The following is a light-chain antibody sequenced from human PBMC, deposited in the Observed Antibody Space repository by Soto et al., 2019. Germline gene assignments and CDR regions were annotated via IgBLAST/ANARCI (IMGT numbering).Light chain of an antibody. V-gene: IGKV4-1*01. Sequence: DIVMTQSPDSLAVSLGERATINCKSCQSLLYSSNSKNYLAWYQQQPGQPPKLLIYWASTRESGVPDRFSGSGSGTDFTLTISSLQAEDVAVYYCHQYYSTPYTFGQGTKLEIK. CDR3: HQYYSTPYT. CDR1: QSLLYSSNSKNY. CDR2: WAS. J-gene: IGKJ2*01.